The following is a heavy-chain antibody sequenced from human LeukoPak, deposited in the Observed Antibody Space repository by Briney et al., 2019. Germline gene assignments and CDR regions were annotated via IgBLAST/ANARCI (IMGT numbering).Heavy chain of an antibody. V-gene: IGHV4-30-2*01. D-gene: IGHD6-13*01. CDR1: GGSISSGGYS. CDR3: ARDMGQQQGDWFDP. J-gene: IGHJ5*02. CDR2: IYHSGST. Sequence: SETLSLTCAVSGGSISSGGYSWSWIRQPPGKGLEWIGYIYHSGSTYYNPSLKSRVTISVDRSKNQFSLKLSSVTAADTAMYYCARDMGQQQGDWFDPWGQGTLVTVSS.